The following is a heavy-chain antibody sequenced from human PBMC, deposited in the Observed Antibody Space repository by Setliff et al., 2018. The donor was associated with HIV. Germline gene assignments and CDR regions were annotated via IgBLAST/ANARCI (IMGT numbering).Heavy chain of an antibody. J-gene: IGHJ4*02. CDR3: ARAPGAYYSESSGYPIGIRFDY. CDR2: IYTSGST. V-gene: IGHV4-61*09. D-gene: IGHD3-22*01. CDR1: GGSISSGSYY. Sequence: PSETLSLTCTVSGGSISSGSYYLSWMRQPAGKGLEWIGHIYTSGSTNYNPSLKSRVTISVDTYKNQFSLKLSSVNAADTAGYYCARAPGAYYSESSGYPIGIRFDYWGQGTQVTVTS.